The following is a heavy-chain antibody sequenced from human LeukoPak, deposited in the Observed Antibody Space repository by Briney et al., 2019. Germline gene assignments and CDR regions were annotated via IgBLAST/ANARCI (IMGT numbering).Heavy chain of an antibody. CDR1: GGSINSGGYY. CDR2: FSQSGST. CDR3: AGQNIPTPHDY. J-gene: IGHJ4*02. V-gene: IGHV4-30-2*01. D-gene: IGHD2-2*02. Sequence: SETLSLTCTVSGGSINSGGYYWTWIRQPPGEGLEWIAYFSQSGSTFYNPSLKSRVTISLDTSKNQFSLNLRSVTAADTAVYYCAGQNIPTPHDYWGQGTQVTVSS.